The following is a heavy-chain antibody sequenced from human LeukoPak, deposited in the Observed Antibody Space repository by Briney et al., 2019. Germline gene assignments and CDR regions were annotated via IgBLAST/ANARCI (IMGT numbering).Heavy chain of an antibody. CDR1: GYSFTNNW. V-gene: IGHV5-51*01. CDR2: IFPGDSDT. J-gene: IGHJ3*02. D-gene: IGHD1-26*01. Sequence: GESLKISCKGSGYSFTNNWIGWVRQMPGIGLEWMGIIFPGDSDTRYSPSFQGQVTISAHKSISTAYLQWSSLKASDTAMYYCARLIFGSYGDAFDIWGQGTMVTVSS. CDR3: ARLIFGSYGDAFDI.